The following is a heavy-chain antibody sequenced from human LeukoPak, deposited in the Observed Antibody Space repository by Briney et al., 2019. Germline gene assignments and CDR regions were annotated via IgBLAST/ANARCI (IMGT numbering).Heavy chain of an antibody. CDR2: VSGSGGGT. D-gene: IGHD1-14*01. CDR3: AKGWKGNLDY. Sequence: GASLRLSCAASGFSFSSNAMNWVRQAPGKGLEWVSAVSGSGGGTYYADSVKGRFTISRDNSKNTVYLQMNSLRAEDTALYYCAKGWKGNLDYWGQGTLATVSS. J-gene: IGHJ4*02. V-gene: IGHV3-23*01. CDR1: GFSFSSNA.